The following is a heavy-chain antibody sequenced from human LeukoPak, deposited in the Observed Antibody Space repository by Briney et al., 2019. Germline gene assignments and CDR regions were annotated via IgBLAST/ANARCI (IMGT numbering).Heavy chain of an antibody. V-gene: IGHV4-38-2*02. J-gene: IGHJ4*02. D-gene: IGHD2/OR15-2a*01. CDR1: GYSISSGYY. Sequence: SETLSLTCTVSGYSISSGYYWGWIRQPPGKGLEWIGSIYHSGSTYYNPSLKSRVTISVDTSKNQFSLNLRSVTAADTAVYYCARSSGADTTFDYWGQGTLVTVSS. CDR2: IYHSGST. CDR3: ARSSGADTTFDY.